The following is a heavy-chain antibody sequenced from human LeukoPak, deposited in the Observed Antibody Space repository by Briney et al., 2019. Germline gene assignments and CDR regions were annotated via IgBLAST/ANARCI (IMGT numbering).Heavy chain of an antibody. D-gene: IGHD3-22*01. CDR3: ARDRRGYYDSSGYFDY. V-gene: IGHV4-61*01. CDR2: IDYSGST. Sequence: SETLSLTCTVSGDSVSSDSYYWSCIRQPPGKGLEWIVYIDYSGSTKYNPSLNSRVTITLDTSKNQFSLMLSSVTAADTAVYYCARDRRGYYDSSGYFDYWGQGTLVTVSS. J-gene: IGHJ4*02. CDR1: GDSVSSDSYY.